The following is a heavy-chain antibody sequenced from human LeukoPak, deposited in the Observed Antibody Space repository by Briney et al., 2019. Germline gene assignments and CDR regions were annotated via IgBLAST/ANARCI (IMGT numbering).Heavy chain of an antibody. CDR2: ISGSGGST. V-gene: IGHV3-23*01. CDR1: VFTLSNYA. J-gene: IGHJ4*02. Sequence: GSLRLSCAASVFTLSNYAMCWDRQAPGEGVEWVSAISGSGGSTYYADSVKGRFTISRDNSKNTLYLQMNSLRAEDTAVYYCAKSSPPPLRYWGQGTLVTVSS. CDR3: AKSSPPPLRY.